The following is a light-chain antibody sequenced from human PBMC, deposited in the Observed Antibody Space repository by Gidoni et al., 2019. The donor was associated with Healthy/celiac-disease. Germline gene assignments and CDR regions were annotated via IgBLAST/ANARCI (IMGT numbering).Light chain of an antibody. Sequence: EIVLTQSPATLSLSPGERATLSCRASQSVSSYLAWYQQKPGQAPRLLIYDASNRATGIPARFSSSGSGTDFTLTISSLEPGDFAVYYCQQRSSWITFGQGTRLEIK. V-gene: IGKV3-11*01. J-gene: IGKJ5*01. CDR1: QSVSSY. CDR2: DAS. CDR3: QQRSSWIT.